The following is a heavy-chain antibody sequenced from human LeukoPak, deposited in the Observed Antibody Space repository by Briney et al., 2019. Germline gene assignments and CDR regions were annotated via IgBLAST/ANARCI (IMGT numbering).Heavy chain of an antibody. D-gene: IGHD3-10*01. CDR1: GYTFTSYG. CDR3: ARDNYYGSDWFDP. J-gene: IGHJ5*02. Sequence: ASVKVSCKASGYTFTSYGISWVRQAPGQGLEWMGWISAYNGNTNYAQKLQGRVTMTTDTSTSTAHMELRSLRSDDTAVYYCARDNYYGSDWFDPWGQGTLVTVSS. V-gene: IGHV1-18*01. CDR2: ISAYNGNT.